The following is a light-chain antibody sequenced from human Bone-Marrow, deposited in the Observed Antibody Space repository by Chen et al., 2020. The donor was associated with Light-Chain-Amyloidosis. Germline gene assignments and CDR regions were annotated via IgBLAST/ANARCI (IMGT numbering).Light chain of an antibody. CDR1: TGMIVTSYT. CDR3: GVWHSDAVV. Sequence: QAVLTQPPSLSTSHGASASLTCTLRTGMIVTSYTIFWYQQKPGSPPQFLLRYKSDSDTEVGSGVPSRFTGSKDASANAGFLRFVGRQSEAEAYDYGGVWHSDAVVFGGGTKLTVL. CDR2: YKSDSDT. J-gene: IGLJ3*02. V-gene: IGLV5-45*01.